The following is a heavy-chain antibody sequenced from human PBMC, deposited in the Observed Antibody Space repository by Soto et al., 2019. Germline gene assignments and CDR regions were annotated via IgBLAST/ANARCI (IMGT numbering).Heavy chain of an antibody. CDR1: GYTFISSG. Sequence: QAQLVQSGDEVTNPGASVKVSCKASGYTFISSGICWVRQASGQGLEWRAWISSHNGNTKYAQKLQGRDTMITGTPTSAVSLWLRSLRYYGPALYYCATATSSRVLEARLDYGGYGTLVTVSS. D-gene: IGHD1-1*01. CDR3: ATATSSRVLEARLDY. V-gene: IGHV1-18*01. CDR2: ISSHNGNT. J-gene: IGHJ4*01.